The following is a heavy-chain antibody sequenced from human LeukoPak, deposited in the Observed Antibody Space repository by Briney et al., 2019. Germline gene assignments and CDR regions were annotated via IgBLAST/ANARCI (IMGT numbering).Heavy chain of an antibody. CDR3: ARTIAEAGHYFDY. CDR1: GFIFNNYV. D-gene: IGHD6-19*01. CDR2: ISGSGVHT. J-gene: IGHJ4*02. V-gene: IGHV3-23*01. Sequence: PGGSLRLSCAASGFIFNNYVMNWVRQAPGKGLEWVSSISGSGVHTYYADSVKGRFTISRDNAKNSLYLQMNSLRDEDTAVYYCARTIAEAGHYFDYWGQGTLVTVSS.